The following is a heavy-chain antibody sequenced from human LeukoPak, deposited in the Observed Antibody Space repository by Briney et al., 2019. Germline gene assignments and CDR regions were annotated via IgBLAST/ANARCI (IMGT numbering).Heavy chain of an antibody. J-gene: IGHJ4*02. CDR1: GFTFSSYS. CDR2: ISSSSSYI. CDR3: ARPFWSGYYTSPDY. D-gene: IGHD3-3*01. Sequence: PGGSLRLSCAASGFTFSSYSMNWVHQAPGKGLEWVSSISSSSSYIYYADSVKGRFTISRDNSKNTLYLQMNSLRAEDTAVYYCARPFWSGYYTSPDYWGQGTLVTVSS. V-gene: IGHV3-21*04.